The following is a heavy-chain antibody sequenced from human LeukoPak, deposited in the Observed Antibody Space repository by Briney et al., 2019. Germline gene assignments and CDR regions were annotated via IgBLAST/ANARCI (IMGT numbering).Heavy chain of an antibody. CDR3: ARRPNYYGSGSYPYYFDY. CDR2: ISSSGSTI. J-gene: IGHJ4*02. Sequence: GGSLRLSCAASGFTFSSYEMNWVRQAPGKGLEWVSYISSSGSTIYYADSVKGRFTISRDNAKNSLYLQMNSLRAEDTAVYYCARRPNYYGSGSYPYYFDYWGQGTLVTVSS. V-gene: IGHV3-48*03. CDR1: GFTFSSYE. D-gene: IGHD3-10*01.